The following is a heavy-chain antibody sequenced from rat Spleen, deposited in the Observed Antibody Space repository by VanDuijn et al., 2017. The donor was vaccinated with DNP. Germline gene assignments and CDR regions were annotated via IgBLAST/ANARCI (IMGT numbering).Heavy chain of an antibody. V-gene: IGHV2-1*01. D-gene: IGHD1-10*01. Sequence: QVQLKESGPGLVQPSQTLSLTCTVSGFSLTSNSVHWIRQPPGKGLEWMGGIWGDGTTDYDSPLKSRLSISRDTSKSQVFLKMNSLQTDDTAIYFCTYNNYYWGQGVMVTVSS. CDR3: TYNNYY. J-gene: IGHJ2*01. CDR2: IWGDGTT. CDR1: GFSLTSNS.